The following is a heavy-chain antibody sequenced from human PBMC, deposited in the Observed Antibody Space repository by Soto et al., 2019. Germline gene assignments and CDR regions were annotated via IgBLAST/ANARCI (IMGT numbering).Heavy chain of an antibody. J-gene: IGHJ4*01. Sequence: GGALRLSCAASGFAVTIYSMTLVHQAPGKGLEWVANIKPDGSEKSYVDSVKGRFTIYRDNAKNSLYLQMNSLRPEDTAVYYCLSANYASDYWGHGTFVTVSP. V-gene: IGHV3-7*03. D-gene: IGHD4-4*01. CDR1: GFAVTIYS. CDR3: LSANYASDY. CDR2: IKPDGSEK.